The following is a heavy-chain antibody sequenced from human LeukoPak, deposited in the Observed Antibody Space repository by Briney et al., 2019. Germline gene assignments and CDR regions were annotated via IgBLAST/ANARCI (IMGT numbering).Heavy chain of an antibody. CDR3: ARDHAPTVTNHYYYYMDV. Sequence: GGSLRLSCAASGFTFSSYAMHWVRQAPGKGLEYVSAISSNGGSTYYANSVKGRFTISRDNSKNTLYLQMGSLRAEDMAVYYCARDHAPTVTNHYYYYMDVWGKGTTVTISS. CDR1: GFTFSSYA. V-gene: IGHV3-64*01. D-gene: IGHD4-17*01. CDR2: ISSNGGST. J-gene: IGHJ6*03.